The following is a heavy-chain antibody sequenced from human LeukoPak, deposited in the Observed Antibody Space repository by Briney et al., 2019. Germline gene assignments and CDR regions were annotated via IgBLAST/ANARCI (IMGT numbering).Heavy chain of an antibody. V-gene: IGHV4-61*02. CDR3: ARDSYYYGSGGLDV. Sequence: PSETLSLTCSVSGGSISSSNYYWSWIRQPAGKGLEWIGRIYTSESTNYNPSLKSRVTISVDTSRNQFSLKLSSVTAADTAVYYCARDSYYYGSGGLDVWGKGTTVTISS. CDR1: GGSISSSNYY. D-gene: IGHD3-10*01. J-gene: IGHJ6*04. CDR2: IYTSEST.